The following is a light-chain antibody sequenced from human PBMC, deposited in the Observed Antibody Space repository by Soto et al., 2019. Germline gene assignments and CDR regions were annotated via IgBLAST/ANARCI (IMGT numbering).Light chain of an antibody. V-gene: IGLV1-47*01. CDR3: AAWDDSLSGVV. CDR2: RNN. Sequence: QSVLTQPPSASGTPGQRVTISCSGSSSNIGSNYVFWYQHLPGTAPKLLIYRNNQRPSAVPDRCSGSKSGTSASLAISGLRSEDETDYYCAAWDDSLSGVVFGGGTKVTVL. J-gene: IGLJ2*01. CDR1: SSNIGSNY.